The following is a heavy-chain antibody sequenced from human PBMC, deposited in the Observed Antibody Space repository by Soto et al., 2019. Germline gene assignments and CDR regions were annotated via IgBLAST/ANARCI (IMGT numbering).Heavy chain of an antibody. CDR1: GGSISSYY. V-gene: IGHV4-4*07. J-gene: IGHJ6*02. CDR2: IYTSGST. Sequence: SETLSLTCTVSGGSISSYYWSWIRQPAGKGLEWIGRIYTSGSTNYNPPLKSRVTMSVDTSKNQFSLKLSSVTAADTAVYYCARDRYSGVAARNYYYYGMDVWGQGTTVTVSS. CDR3: ARDRYSGVAARNYYYYGMDV. D-gene: IGHD6-6*01.